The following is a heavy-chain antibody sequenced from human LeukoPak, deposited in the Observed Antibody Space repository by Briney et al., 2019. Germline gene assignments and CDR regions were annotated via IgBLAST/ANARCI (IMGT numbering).Heavy chain of an antibody. CDR3: ARAERDYYDSSGYYYG. Sequence: ASVKVSCKASGYTFTSYGISWVRQAPGQGLEWMGWINPNSGGTNYAQKFQGRVTMTRDTSISTAYMELRRLRSDDTAVYYCARAERDYYDSSGYYYGWGQGTLVTVSS. CDR1: GYTFTSYG. V-gene: IGHV1-2*02. CDR2: INPNSGGT. J-gene: IGHJ4*02. D-gene: IGHD3-22*01.